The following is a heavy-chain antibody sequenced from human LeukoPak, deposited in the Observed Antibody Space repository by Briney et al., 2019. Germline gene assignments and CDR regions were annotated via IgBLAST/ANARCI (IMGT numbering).Heavy chain of an antibody. CDR1: GITFSSFG. Sequence: GGSLRLSCAASGITFSSFGMHWVRQAPGKGLEWVAVVSYNGRTKYYADSVKGRFTISRDNSKNSLHLQMTSLTAEDTALYYCARDRRGDSYGPLDSWGQGTLVTVSS. D-gene: IGHD5-18*01. CDR2: VSYNGRTK. CDR3: ARDRRGDSYGPLDS. V-gene: IGHV3-30*03. J-gene: IGHJ4*02.